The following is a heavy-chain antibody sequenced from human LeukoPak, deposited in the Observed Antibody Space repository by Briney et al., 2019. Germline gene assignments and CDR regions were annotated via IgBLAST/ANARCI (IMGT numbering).Heavy chain of an antibody. CDR1: GGSISSYY. Sequence: SETLSLTCNVSGGSISSYYWGWIRQPPGKGLEWVGSIYYSGSTYYNPSLKSRVTISVDTSKNQFSLKLSSVTAADTAVYYCARDVTYYDILTGYYRDAFDIWGQGTVVTVSS. CDR3: ARDVTYYDILTGYYRDAFDI. J-gene: IGHJ3*02. D-gene: IGHD3-9*01. V-gene: IGHV4-39*02. CDR2: IYYSGST.